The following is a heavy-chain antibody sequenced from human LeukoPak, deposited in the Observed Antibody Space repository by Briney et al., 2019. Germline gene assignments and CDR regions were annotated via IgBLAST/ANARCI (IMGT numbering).Heavy chain of an antibody. J-gene: IGHJ3*02. CDR2: VSGSGGST. D-gene: IGHD4-11*01. CDR3: AKEKIVQRSNDYRGAFDI. CDR1: GFTFSSYA. Sequence: SGGSLRLSCAASGFTFSSYAMSWVRQAPGKGLEWVSAVSGSGGSTYYADSVKGRFTISRDNSKNTLYLQMNSLRAEDTAVYYCAKEKIVQRSNDYRGAFDIWGQGTMVTVSS. V-gene: IGHV3-23*01.